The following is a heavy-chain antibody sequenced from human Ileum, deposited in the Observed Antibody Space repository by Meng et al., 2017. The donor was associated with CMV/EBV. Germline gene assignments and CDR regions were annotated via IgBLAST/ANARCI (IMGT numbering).Heavy chain of an antibody. CDR1: GLTFRNYG. CDR2: ISGSAGGT. V-gene: IGHV3-23*01. CDR3: AKDRRTLDAFDI. Sequence: CAVSGLTFRNYGRSGVRQAQGKGMEWVSAISGSAGGTFYADSVKGRFTISRDNSKNTLYLQMNSLRAEDTALYFCAKDRRTLDAFDIWGQGSMVTVSS. D-gene: IGHD2-2*01. J-gene: IGHJ3*02.